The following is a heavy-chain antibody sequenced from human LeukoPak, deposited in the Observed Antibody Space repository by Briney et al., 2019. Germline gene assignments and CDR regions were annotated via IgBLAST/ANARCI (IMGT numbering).Heavy chain of an antibody. CDR2: ISYDGSNK. Sequence: GGSLRLSCAASGFTFSSYAMHWVRQAPGKGLEWVAVISYDGSNKYYADSVKGRFTISRDNSKNTLYLQMSSLRAGDTAVYYCARAYRITGTMEGRITIGYWGQGTLVTVSS. CDR3: ARAYRITGTMEGRITIGY. CDR1: GFTFSSYA. V-gene: IGHV3-30*04. D-gene: IGHD1-7*01. J-gene: IGHJ4*02.